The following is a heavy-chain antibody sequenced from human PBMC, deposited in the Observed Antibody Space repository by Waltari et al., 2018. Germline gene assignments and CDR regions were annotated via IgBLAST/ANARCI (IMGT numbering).Heavy chain of an antibody. J-gene: IGHJ4*02. Sequence: QLQLQESGSGLVKPSQHLSLTCAVSGGSISSGGYSWSWIRQPQGKGLEWIGYVYSSGSTYYNPSLKSRVTISGDRSKNQFSRKLSSVTAADTAVYYCARGSYSGYDFTPYFDYWGQGTLVTVSS. CDR1: GGSISSGGYS. CDR3: ARGSYSGYDFTPYFDY. D-gene: IGHD5-12*01. CDR2: VYSSGST. V-gene: IGHV4-30-2*01.